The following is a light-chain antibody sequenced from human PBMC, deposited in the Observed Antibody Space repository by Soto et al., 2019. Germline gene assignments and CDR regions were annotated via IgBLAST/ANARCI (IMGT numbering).Light chain of an antibody. J-gene: IGKJ5*01. Sequence: DIQMTQSPSSLSASVGDRVTITCRASQSINTYLNWYQQIPGKSPKLLIYAASSLHSGVPSRFSGSGSRTDFTLTINSLQPEDFATYYCQQSYSTLRITFGQGTRLEIK. CDR3: QQSYSTLRIT. CDR2: AAS. V-gene: IGKV1-39*01. CDR1: QSINTY.